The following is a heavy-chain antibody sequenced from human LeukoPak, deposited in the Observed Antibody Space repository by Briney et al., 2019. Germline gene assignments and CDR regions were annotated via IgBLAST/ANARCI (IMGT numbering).Heavy chain of an antibody. V-gene: IGHV4-59*01. CDR1: GGSISTCY. CDR2: SHYSGST. Sequence: PSETLSLTCTVSGGSISTCYCTWIRQPPPQRMGLVGISHYSGSTNYNPSLKSRVTMSVDTSTNQFSLKLNSVTAADTAVYYCARAPRGESDAGSGLYGVDVWGQGTTVTVSS. CDR3: ARAPRGESDAGSGLYGVDV. D-gene: IGHD3-22*01. J-gene: IGHJ6*02.